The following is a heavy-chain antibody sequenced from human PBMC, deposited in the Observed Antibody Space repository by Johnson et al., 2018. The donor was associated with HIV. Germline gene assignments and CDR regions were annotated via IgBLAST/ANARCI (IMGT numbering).Heavy chain of an antibody. V-gene: IGHV3-30*18. J-gene: IGHJ3*02. Sequence: QVQLVESGGGVLQPGGSLRLSCASSGFTFSSFGMHWVRQAPGKGLEWVAVVSDHGRTTYFADSVKGRFTISRDNSKNTLYLQMNNLRPEDTALYYCAKEGSSSPWAFDIWGQGTMVTVSS. CDR3: AKEGSSSPWAFDI. CDR2: VSDHGRTT. D-gene: IGHD2-15*01. CDR1: GFTFSSFG.